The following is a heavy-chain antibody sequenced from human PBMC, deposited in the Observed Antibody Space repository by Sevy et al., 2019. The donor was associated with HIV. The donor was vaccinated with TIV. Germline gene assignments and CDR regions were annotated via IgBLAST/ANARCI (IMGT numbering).Heavy chain of an antibody. D-gene: IGHD6-13*01. Sequence: SETLSLTCTVSGASIRDSSYYWAWIRQPPGKGLEWIGNIYSYGETYYNSSLTSRATISVDTYKNQCSLSLTSMTAADTAMYFCARSMEQQLDAFDIWGQGTMVTVSS. CDR2: IYSYGET. V-gene: IGHV4-39*01. CDR1: GASIRDSSYY. CDR3: ARSMEQQLDAFDI. J-gene: IGHJ3*02.